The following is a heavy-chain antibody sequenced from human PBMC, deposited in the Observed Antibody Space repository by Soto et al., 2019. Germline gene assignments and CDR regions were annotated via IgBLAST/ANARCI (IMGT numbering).Heavy chain of an antibody. CDR3: ARGSTSFDY. V-gene: IGHV3-7*01. D-gene: IGHD2-2*01. CDR1: GFTFNTYW. Sequence: EVKLVESGGGLVQPGGSLRLSCSGFTFNTYWMSWVRQAPGKGLEWVANIIQDGSQKNYVDSVRGRFTISRDNAKSSLYLQMNRLRADDTAVYYCARGSTSFDYWGQGTLVTVSS. CDR2: IIQDGSQK. J-gene: IGHJ4*02.